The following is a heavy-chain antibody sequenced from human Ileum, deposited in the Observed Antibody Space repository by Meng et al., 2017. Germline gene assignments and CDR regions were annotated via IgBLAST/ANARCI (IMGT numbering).Heavy chain of an antibody. CDR3: ARDHWGSLDY. CDR1: GGSVSSDGFQ. J-gene: IGHJ4*02. CDR2: AST. D-gene: IGHD7-27*01. V-gene: IGHV4-61*08. Sequence: LQASGPGLVRPAETLSLICTVSGGSVSSDGFQWGWVRQPPGKGLEWIGYASTNYNPSLKSRVTISLDTSKNQFSLELSSVTAADTAVYYCARDHWGSLDYWGQGILVTVSS.